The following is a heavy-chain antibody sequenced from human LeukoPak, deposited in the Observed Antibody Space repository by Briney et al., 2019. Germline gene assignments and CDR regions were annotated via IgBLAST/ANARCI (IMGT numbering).Heavy chain of an antibody. D-gene: IGHD4-17*01. J-gene: IGHJ4*02. CDR3: AKDISGYGDYDGGFDY. Sequence: GGSLRLSCAASGFTFDDYAMHWVRQAPGKGLEWVSGTSWNSGSIGYADSVKGRFTISRDNAKNSLYLQMNSLRAEDTALYYCAKDISGYGDYDGGFDYWGQGTLVTVSS. CDR1: GFTFDDYA. CDR2: TSWNSGSI. V-gene: IGHV3-9*01.